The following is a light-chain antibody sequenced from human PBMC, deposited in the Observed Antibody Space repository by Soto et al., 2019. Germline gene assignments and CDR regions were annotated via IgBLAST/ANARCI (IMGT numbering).Light chain of an antibody. Sequence: AIQMTQSPSSLSASVGDRVTIICVSSQCIRNDLGWYQHKPGKAPNLLIYAASSLQSGVPSRFSGSGSGTDFTLTISSLQPEDFETYYCLQDYSYPLTFGGGTMVDIK. CDR1: QCIRND. CDR2: AAS. J-gene: IGKJ4*01. CDR3: LQDYSYPLT. V-gene: IGKV1-6*01.